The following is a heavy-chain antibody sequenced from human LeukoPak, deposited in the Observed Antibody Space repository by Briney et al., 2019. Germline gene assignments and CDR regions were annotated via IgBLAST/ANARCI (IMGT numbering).Heavy chain of an antibody. J-gene: IGHJ4*02. Sequence: SETLSLTCAVYGGSFSGYYWSWIRQPPGKGLEWIGEINHSGSTNYNLSLKSRVTISVDTSKNQFSLKLSSVTAADTAVYYCARGLSYWGQGTLVTVSS. CDR2: INHSGST. CDR3: ARGLSY. CDR1: GGSFSGYY. V-gene: IGHV4-34*01.